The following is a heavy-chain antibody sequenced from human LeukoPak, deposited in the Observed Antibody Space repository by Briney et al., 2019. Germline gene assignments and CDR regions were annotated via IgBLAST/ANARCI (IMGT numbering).Heavy chain of an antibody. Sequence: GGSLRLSCAASGFAFDDYGLHWVRQAPGKGLEWVGRIKSKTDGGTTDYAAPVKGRFTISRDDSKNTLYLQMNSLKTEDTAVYYCTTSEMVRGVIIRPKAHDYWGQGTLVTVSS. CDR1: GFAFDDYG. V-gene: IGHV3-15*01. CDR2: IKSKTDGGTT. D-gene: IGHD3-10*01. CDR3: TTSEMVRGVIIRPKAHDY. J-gene: IGHJ4*02.